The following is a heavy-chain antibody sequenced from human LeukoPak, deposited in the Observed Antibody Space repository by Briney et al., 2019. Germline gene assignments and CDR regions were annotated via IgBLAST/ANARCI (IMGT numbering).Heavy chain of an antibody. V-gene: IGHV3-48*04. D-gene: IGHD1-26*01. J-gene: IGHJ3*02. CDR1: GFTFGSYT. Sequence: GGSLRLSRTASGFTFGSYTMNWVRQAPGKGPEWLSYITSSSSIIYYADSVKGRFTISRDNAKNSLYLQMNSLRAEDTAVYYCARDSPYSGSPHSDAFDIWGQGTMVTVSS. CDR3: ARDSPYSGSPHSDAFDI. CDR2: ITSSSSII.